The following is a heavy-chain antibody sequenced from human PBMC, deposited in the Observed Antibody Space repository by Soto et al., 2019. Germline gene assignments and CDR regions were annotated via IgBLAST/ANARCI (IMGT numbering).Heavy chain of an antibody. CDR2: IYYSGST. D-gene: IGHD2-15*01. J-gene: IGHJ4*02. CDR1: GGSMRSYY. CDR3: ARVLPGSDYSLVDY. Sequence: PSETLSLTCTVSGGSMRSYYWSWIRQPPGKGLEWIGYIYYSGSTNYNPSLNSRVTISVDTSKNQFSLKLSSVTAADTAVYYCARVLPGSDYSLVDYWGQGTLVTVSS. V-gene: IGHV4-59*01.